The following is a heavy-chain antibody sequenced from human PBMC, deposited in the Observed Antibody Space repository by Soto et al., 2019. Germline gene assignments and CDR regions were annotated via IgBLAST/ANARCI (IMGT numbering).Heavy chain of an antibody. J-gene: IGHJ4*02. Sequence: QVQLQESGPGLVKPSQTLSLTCTVSGGSISSGGYYWSGIRQHPGKVLEWIGYIYYSGSTYYNPSLKSRVTITVDTSKSRFPLKLSSVTASDTAVYYCAREGGVLGSTAAGYWGPGTLFPGSS. CDR2: IYYSGST. CDR1: GGSISSGGYY. V-gene: IGHV4-31*03. D-gene: IGHD2-8*02. CDR3: AREGGVLGSTAAGY.